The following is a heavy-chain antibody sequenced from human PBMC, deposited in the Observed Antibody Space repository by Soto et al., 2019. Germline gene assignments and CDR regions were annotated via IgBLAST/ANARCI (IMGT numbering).Heavy chain of an antibody. J-gene: IGHJ4*02. CDR1: GFTFSTYA. Sequence: VQLVESGGGVVQPGRSLRLSCAASGFTFSTYAMHWVRQAPGKGLEWVAVISYDGSNKYYADSVKGRLTISRDDSKKTLFLQMNSLRAEDTAVYYCAKDLILYRIAATNSWDYWGQGTLVTVSS. CDR2: ISYDGSNK. D-gene: IGHD6-25*01. V-gene: IGHV3-30*18. CDR3: AKDLILYRIAATNSWDY.